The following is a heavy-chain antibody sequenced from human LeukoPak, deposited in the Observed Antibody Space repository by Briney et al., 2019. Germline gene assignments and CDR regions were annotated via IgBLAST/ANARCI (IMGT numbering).Heavy chain of an antibody. CDR3: ARGPISGWSADY. V-gene: IGHV3-23*01. CDR1: GFTFSSYA. CDR2: ISGSGGST. Sequence: PGGSLRLSCAASGFTFSSYAMSWVRQAPGKGLEWVSAISGSGGSTYYADSVKGRFTISRDNSKNTLYVQMNSLRDEDTAVYYCARGPISGWSADYWGQGTLVTVSS. J-gene: IGHJ4*02. D-gene: IGHD6-19*01.